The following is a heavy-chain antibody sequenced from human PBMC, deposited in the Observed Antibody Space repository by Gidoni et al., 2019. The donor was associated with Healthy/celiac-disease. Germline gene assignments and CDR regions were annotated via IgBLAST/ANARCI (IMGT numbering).Heavy chain of an antibody. CDR1: GFTFDDYA. CDR3: AKDIKWELSGMQH. Sequence: EVQLVESGGGLVQPGRSLSLSCAASGFTFDDYAMHWVRQAPGKGLEWVSGISWNSGSIGYADSVKGRFTISRDNAKNSLYLQMNSLRAEDTALYYCAKDIKWELSGMQHWGQGTLVTVSS. D-gene: IGHD1-26*01. V-gene: IGHV3-9*01. CDR2: ISWNSGSI. J-gene: IGHJ1*01.